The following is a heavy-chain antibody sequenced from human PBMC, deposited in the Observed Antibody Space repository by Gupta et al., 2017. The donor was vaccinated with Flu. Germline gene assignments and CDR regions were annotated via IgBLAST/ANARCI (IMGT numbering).Heavy chain of an antibody. Sequence: EVQLLESGGGLVQPGGSLRLSCVASGFSFSRSAMSWVRQAPGQGLEWVSSVSGSGSTTYADSVKGRFTISRDNSKNTLYLQMDSLRADDTAVYYCAKLTSTWGQGSLVTVSS. CDR2: VSGSGSTT. CDR3: AKLTST. V-gene: IGHV3-23*01. D-gene: IGHD1-1*01. CDR1: GFSFSRSA. J-gene: IGHJ4*02.